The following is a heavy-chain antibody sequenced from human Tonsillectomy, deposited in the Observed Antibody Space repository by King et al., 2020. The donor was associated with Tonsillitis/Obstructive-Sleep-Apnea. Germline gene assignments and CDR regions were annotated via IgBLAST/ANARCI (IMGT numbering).Heavy chain of an antibody. V-gene: IGHV3-7*01. Sequence: VQLVQSGGGLVQPGGSLRLSCAASGFTFSSYWMSWVRQAPGKGLEWVANIKQEGSEKYYVDSVKGRFTISRDNAKNSLYLQMNSLRAEDTAVYYCAREIHEGPFDYWGQGTLVTVSS. CDR2: IKQEGSEK. CDR3: AREIHEGPFDY. J-gene: IGHJ4*02. CDR1: GFTFSSYW.